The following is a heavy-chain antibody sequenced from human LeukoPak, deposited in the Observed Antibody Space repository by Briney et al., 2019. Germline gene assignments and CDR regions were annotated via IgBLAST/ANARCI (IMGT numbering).Heavy chain of an antibody. V-gene: IGHV3-23*01. Sequence: PGGSLRLSCAASGFTFSSYAMSWVRQAPGKGLEWVSAISGSGGSTYYADSVKGRYTISRDNSKNTPYLQMNSLRAEDTAVYYCAKAVLWFGESYFDYWGQGTLVTVSS. CDR1: GFTFSSYA. D-gene: IGHD3-10*01. CDR2: ISGSGGST. J-gene: IGHJ4*02. CDR3: AKAVLWFGESYFDY.